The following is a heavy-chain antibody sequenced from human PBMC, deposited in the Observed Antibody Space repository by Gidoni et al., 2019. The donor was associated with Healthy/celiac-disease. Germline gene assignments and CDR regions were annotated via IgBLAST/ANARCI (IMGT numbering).Heavy chain of an antibody. CDR1: GGSFSGYY. J-gene: IGHJ5*02. Sequence: QVQLQQWGAGLLKPSETLSLTCAVYGGSFSGYYWSWIRQPPGKGLEWIGEINHSGSTNYNPSLKSRVTISVDTSKNQFSLKLSSVTAADTAVYYCARAHLYSNGEFDPWGQGTLVTVSS. D-gene: IGHD4-4*01. V-gene: IGHV4-34*01. CDR3: ARAHLYSNGEFDP. CDR2: INHSGST.